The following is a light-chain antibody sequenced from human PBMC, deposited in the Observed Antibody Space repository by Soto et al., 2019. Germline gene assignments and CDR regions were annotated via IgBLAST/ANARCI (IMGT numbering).Light chain of an antibody. V-gene: IGKV1-17*01. Sequence: DIQMTQSPSSLSASVGDRVTITCRASQGIRNDLGWYQQKPAEAPKRLIYAASTLQSGVPSRFSGSRFGKDFTLTISTLQPEDFETYYGLQHDSYPPTFGQGTKVEI. J-gene: IGKJ1*01. CDR1: QGIRND. CDR2: AAS. CDR3: LQHDSYPPT.